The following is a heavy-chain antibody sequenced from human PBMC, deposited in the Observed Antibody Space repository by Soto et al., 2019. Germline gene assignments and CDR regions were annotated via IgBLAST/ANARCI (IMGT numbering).Heavy chain of an antibody. D-gene: IGHD5-18*01. CDR1: GFIFSNYG. J-gene: IGHJ3*02. V-gene: IGHV3-33*01. Sequence: PGGSLRLSNAASGFIFSNYGMHWVRQATGKWLEWVAVIWYDGSNKYYADSVKGLFTISRDNSKNTMYLQMNSLRVEDTAVYYCARAGDAAMSIREVGAFDIWGQGTMVSV. CDR2: IWYDGSNK. CDR3: ARAGDAAMSIREVGAFDI.